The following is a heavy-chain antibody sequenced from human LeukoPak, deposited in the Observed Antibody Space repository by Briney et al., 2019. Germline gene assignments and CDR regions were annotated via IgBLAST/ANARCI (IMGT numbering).Heavy chain of an antibody. CDR1: RGSFSDYY. CDR3: ARGVLITGTTPLDF. D-gene: IGHD1-7*01. V-gene: IGHV4-34*01. Sequence: SETLSLTCAVYRGSFSDYYWSWIRQPPGKGLEWIGSIYHSGSTYYNPSLKSRVTISVDTSKNQFSLKLSSVTAADTAVYYCARGVLITGTTPLDFWGQGTLVTVSS. CDR2: IYHSGST. J-gene: IGHJ4*02.